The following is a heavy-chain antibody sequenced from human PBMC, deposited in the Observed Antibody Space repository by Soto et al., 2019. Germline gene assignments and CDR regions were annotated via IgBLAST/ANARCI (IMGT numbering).Heavy chain of an antibody. V-gene: IGHV1-18*01. Sequence: QVQLVQSGAEVQKPGASVKVSCKTSGYIFNNFGITWVRQAPGLGLEWLGWIYSKAGTINFAQKFQGRVTMTTDTPTSTADMELRSLTCDDPAVYFCARDIDFSTDYWGQGTLVPVS. CDR1: GYIFNNFG. CDR3: ARDIDFSTDY. CDR2: IYSKAGTI. D-gene: IGHD4-4*01. J-gene: IGHJ4*02.